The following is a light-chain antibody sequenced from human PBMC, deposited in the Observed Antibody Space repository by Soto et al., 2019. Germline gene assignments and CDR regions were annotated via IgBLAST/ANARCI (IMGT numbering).Light chain of an antibody. J-gene: IGKJ4*01. Sequence: EIVLTQSPGTVSLSPGDRATLSCRASQSISSGHLAWYQKKPGQAPRLVIFGATGRPTGIPDRFSCTESGTDFTLTISRLEPEDFAVYYCQYYSSSPSFGGGTRVE. CDR2: GAT. CDR1: QSISSGH. CDR3: QYYSSSPS. V-gene: IGKV3-20*01.